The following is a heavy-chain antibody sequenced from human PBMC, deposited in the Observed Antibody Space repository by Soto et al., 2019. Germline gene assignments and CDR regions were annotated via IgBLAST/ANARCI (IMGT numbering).Heavy chain of an antibody. J-gene: IGHJ4*02. CDR2: IYYSGST. Sequence: SETLSLTCTVSGGSISSYYWSWIRQPPEKGLEWIGSIYYSGSTYYNPSLKSRVTISVDTSKNQFSLKLSSVTAADTAVYYCARHTPAISISDHWGQGTLVTVSS. CDR3: ARHTPAISISDH. CDR1: GGSISSYY. V-gene: IGHV4-39*01. D-gene: IGHD2-15*01.